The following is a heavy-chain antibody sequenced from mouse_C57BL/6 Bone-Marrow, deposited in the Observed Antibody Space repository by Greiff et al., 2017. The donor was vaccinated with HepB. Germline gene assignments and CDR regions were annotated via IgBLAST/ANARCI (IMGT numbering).Heavy chain of an antibody. Sequence: VQLQQSGAELVRPGTSVKVSCKASGYAFTNYLIEWVKQRPGQGLEWIGVINPGSGGTNYNEKFKGKATLTADKSSSTAYMQLSSLTSEDSAVYFCARHYGGSYGYFDVWGTGTTVTVSS. CDR1: GYAFTNYL. D-gene: IGHD1-1*01. CDR2: INPGSGGT. J-gene: IGHJ1*03. CDR3: ARHYGGSYGYFDV. V-gene: IGHV1-54*01.